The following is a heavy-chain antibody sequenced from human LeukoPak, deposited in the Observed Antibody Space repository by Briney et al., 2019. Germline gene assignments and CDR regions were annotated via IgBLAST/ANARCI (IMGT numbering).Heavy chain of an antibody. J-gene: IGHJ4*02. CDR2: INPKSGGA. D-gene: IGHD6-19*01. Sequence: ASVKVSCKASGYTFTGYYIHWVRQAPGQGLEWMGWINPKSGGANYAQKFQGRVTMTRDTSISTAYMELSRLRSVDTAVYYCASGADSSGWLLGYWGQGTLVTVSS. V-gene: IGHV1-2*02. CDR1: GYTFTGYY. CDR3: ASGADSSGWLLGY.